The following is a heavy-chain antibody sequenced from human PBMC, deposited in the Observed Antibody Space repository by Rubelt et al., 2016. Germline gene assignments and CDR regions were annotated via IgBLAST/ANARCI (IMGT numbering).Heavy chain of an antibody. CDR1: GGSFSGYY. D-gene: IGHD6-13*01. CDR3: ARGRRGSSSWLGRDYYGMDV. Sequence: QVQLQQWGAGLLKPSETLSLTCAVYGGSFSGYYWSWIRQPPGKGLEWIGEINHSGSTNYNPSLKSRVTISVAPSKNQFPLKLSSVTAADTAVYYCARGRRGSSSWLGRDYYGMDVWGQGTTVTVSS. CDR2: INHSGST. V-gene: IGHV4-34*01. J-gene: IGHJ6*02.